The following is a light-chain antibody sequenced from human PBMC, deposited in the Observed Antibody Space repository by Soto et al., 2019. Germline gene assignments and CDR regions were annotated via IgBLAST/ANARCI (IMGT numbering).Light chain of an antibody. CDR1: QSVTSH. CDR2: DAS. Sequence: EIVLTQSPATLSLSPGERATLSCRASQSVTSHLAWYQQKPGQAPRLLIYDASNRATGIPARFSGSGSGTDFTLTISSLEPEDFAVYYCQQRYNWPQINFGEGTRLEI. V-gene: IGKV3-11*01. J-gene: IGKJ5*01. CDR3: QQRYNWPQIN.